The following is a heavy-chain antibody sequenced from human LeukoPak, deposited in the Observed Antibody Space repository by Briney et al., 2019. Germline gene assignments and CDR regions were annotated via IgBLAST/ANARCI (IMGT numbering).Heavy chain of an antibody. D-gene: IGHD2-2*01. CDR3: ASRPPPDIVPAAMWICYY. CDR2: ISYDGSNK. J-gene: IGHJ4*02. CDR1: GFTFSSYA. Sequence: GRSLRLSCAASGFTFSSYAMHWVRQAPGKGLEWVAVISYDGSNKYYADSVKGRFTISRDNAKNTLYLQMNSLRAEDTAVYYCASRPPPDIVPAAMWICYYWGQGTLVTVSS. V-gene: IGHV3-30*01.